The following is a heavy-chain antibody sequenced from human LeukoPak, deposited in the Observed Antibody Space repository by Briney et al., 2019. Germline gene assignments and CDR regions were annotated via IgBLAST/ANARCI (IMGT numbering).Heavy chain of an antibody. J-gene: IGHJ4*02. CDR1: GGSISSYY. D-gene: IGHD6-6*01. CDR2: IYYSGST. CDR3: ARHPSYSSSSHFDY. V-gene: IGHV4-59*08. Sequence: PSETLSLTCTVSGGSISSYYWSWIRQPPGKGLEWIGYIYYSGSTHYNPSLKSRVTISVDTSKNQFSLKLSSVTAADTAVYYCARHPSYSSSSHFDYWGQGTLVTVSS.